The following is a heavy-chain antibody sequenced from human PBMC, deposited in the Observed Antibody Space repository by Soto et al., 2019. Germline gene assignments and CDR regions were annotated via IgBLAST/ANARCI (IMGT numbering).Heavy chain of an antibody. Sequence: ASVKVSCKASGYTFTSYGISWVRQAPGQGLEWMGWISAYNGNTNYVQKLQGRVTMTTDTSTSTAYMELRSLRSDDTAVYYCARARYSSSWYYFDYWGQGTLVTVSS. CDR1: GYTFTSYG. D-gene: IGHD6-13*01. CDR2: ISAYNGNT. CDR3: ARARYSSSWYYFDY. J-gene: IGHJ4*02. V-gene: IGHV1-18*04.